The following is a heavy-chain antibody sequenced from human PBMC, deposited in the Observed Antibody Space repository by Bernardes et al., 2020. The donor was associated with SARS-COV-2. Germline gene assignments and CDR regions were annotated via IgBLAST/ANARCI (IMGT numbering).Heavy chain of an antibody. D-gene: IGHD3-10*01. CDR1: GGSISSYY. CDR2: IYYSGST. J-gene: IGHJ6*02. V-gene: IGHV4-59*01. CDR3: ARGVQGVIITSPYYYGMDV. Sequence: SEPLSLTCTVSGGSISSYYWSWIRQPPGKGLEWIGYIYYSGSTNYNPSLKSRVTISVDTSRNQFSLKLSSVTAADTAVYYCARGVQGVIITSPYYYGMDVWGQGTTVTVSS.